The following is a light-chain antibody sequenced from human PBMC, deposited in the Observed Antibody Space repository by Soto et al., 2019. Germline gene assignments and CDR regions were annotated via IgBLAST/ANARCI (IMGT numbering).Light chain of an antibody. J-gene: IGLJ7*01. CDR3: CSYAGSSTLV. Sequence: QSALTQPASVSGSPGQSITISCTGTSSDVGSYNLVSWYQQHPGKAPKLMIYEGSKRPSGVSNRFSGSKSGNTASLTISGLQAEDEADYYCCSYAGSSTLVFGGGTQRPSS. CDR2: EGS. V-gene: IGLV2-23*01. CDR1: SSDVGSYNL.